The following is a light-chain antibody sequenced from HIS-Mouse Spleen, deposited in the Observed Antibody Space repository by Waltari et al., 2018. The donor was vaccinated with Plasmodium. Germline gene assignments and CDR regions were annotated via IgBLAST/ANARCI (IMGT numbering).Light chain of an antibody. V-gene: IGKV1-13*02. CDR1: QGISTA. CDR3: QQFNSYPLT. Sequence: LTQSPGTLSLSPGERVTITCRASQGISTALAWYQQNPGKAPKLLIYDASSLESGVPAMFVCSGSETDFTLTISSLQPEEFAPYYCQQFNSYPLTFGGGTKVEIK. J-gene: IGKJ4*01. CDR2: DAS.